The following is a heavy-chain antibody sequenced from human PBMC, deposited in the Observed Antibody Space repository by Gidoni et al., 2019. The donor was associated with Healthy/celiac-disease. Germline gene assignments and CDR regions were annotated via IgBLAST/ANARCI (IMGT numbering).Heavy chain of an antibody. CDR2: MNPNSGNT. CDR3: ARADVLLWFGH. J-gene: IGHJ5*02. D-gene: IGHD3-10*01. CDR1: GYTFTSYY. Sequence: QVQLVQSGAVVKKPVASVKVSCKASGYTFTSYYINWVRQATGQGLEWMGWMNPNSGNTGDAQKFQGRVIMTRNTSISTAYMELSSLRSEDTAVYYCARADVLLWFGHWGQGTLVTVSS. V-gene: IGHV1-8*01.